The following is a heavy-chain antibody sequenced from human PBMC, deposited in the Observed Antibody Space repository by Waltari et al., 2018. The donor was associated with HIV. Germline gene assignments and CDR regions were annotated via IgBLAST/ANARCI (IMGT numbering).Heavy chain of an antibody. J-gene: IGHJ6*02. CDR1: GGPISISKYY. CDR2: AHYKGDT. Sequence: QLQESGPGLGKAWGTLALTYGAAGGPISISKYYLSSVTRPPGKGLRWIGNAHYKGDTNYKPSLKSRVAITVDTSTNQFFLTLYSVTAADTATYFCARDQRGDYNFWSLPNHNYGMDVWGQGIAVTVSS. V-gene: IGHV4-39*07. CDR3: ARDQRGDYNFWSLPNHNYGMDV. D-gene: IGHD3-3*01.